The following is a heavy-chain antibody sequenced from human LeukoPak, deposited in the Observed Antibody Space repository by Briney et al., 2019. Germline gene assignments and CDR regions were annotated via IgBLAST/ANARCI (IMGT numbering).Heavy chain of an antibody. Sequence: PSETLSLTCTVSGGSISSYYWSWIRQPPGKGLEWIGYIYYSGSTNYNPSLKSRVTISVDTSKNQFSLKLSSVTAADTAVYYCARWGPVYYDILTPIDAFDIWGQGTMVTVSS. CDR1: GGSISSYY. J-gene: IGHJ3*02. CDR3: ARWGPVYYDILTPIDAFDI. V-gene: IGHV4-59*08. CDR2: IYYSGST. D-gene: IGHD3-9*01.